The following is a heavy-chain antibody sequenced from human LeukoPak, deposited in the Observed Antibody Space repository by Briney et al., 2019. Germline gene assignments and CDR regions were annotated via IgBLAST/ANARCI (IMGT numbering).Heavy chain of an antibody. CDR2: IRYDGSNE. J-gene: IGHJ4*02. D-gene: IGHD5-18*01. CDR1: GFTFSSYG. Sequence: GGSLRLSCAASGFTFSSYGMHWVRQAPGKGLEWMSFIRYDGSNEYYEDSVKGRLTISRDNSKNTLYLQMNSLRAEDTAVYYCANSLQGFSYGPGPLDYWGQGTLVTVSS. V-gene: IGHV3-30*02. CDR3: ANSLQGFSYGPGPLDY.